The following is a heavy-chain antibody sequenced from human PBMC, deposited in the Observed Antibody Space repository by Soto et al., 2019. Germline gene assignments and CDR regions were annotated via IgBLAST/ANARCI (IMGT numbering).Heavy chain of an antibody. CDR2: VIPNLGVT. D-gene: IGHD2-15*01. CDR3: ARYKGYCSDTSCPDYDY. V-gene: IGHV1-69*02. Sequence: QVQLVQSGAEVKKPGSSVKVSCKASGGTLSSYTFSWVRQAPGQGLEWMGRVIPNLGVTNYAKKSQGRFAIGLDTSTSTAYMELNGLRYEETAVYYCARYKGYCSDTSCPDYDYWGQGTLVTFSS. CDR1: GGTLSSYT. J-gene: IGHJ4*02.